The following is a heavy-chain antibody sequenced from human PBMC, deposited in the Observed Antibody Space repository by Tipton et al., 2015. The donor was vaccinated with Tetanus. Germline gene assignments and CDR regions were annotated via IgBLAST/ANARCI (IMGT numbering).Heavy chain of an antibody. CDR1: GFTFSTYW. J-gene: IGHJ4*02. CDR2: ISGTGGIHR. CDR3: ASGPDLWTTSLDY. V-gene: IGHV3-21*01. D-gene: IGHD3-3*01. Sequence: SLRLSCAASGFTFSTYWMTWVRQRPGKGLEWVASISGTGGIHRYDEDSVQGRFTISRDNAKNSLYLQMNSLRDEDTAIYYCASGPDLWTTSLDYWGQGTLVTVSS.